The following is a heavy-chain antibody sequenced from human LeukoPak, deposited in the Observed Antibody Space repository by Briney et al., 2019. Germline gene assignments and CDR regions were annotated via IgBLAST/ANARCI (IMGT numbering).Heavy chain of an antibody. CDR3: ATYHWYDGDWFDP. CDR1: GYSFTSYW. J-gene: IGHJ5*02. V-gene: IGHV5-51*01. Sequence: GESLKISCKGSGYSFTSYWIGWVRQMPGKGLEWMGIIYPGDSDTRYSPSFQGQVTISADKSNRTAYLQWSSLKASDTAMYYCATYHWYDGDWFDPWGQGTLVTVSS. D-gene: IGHD1-1*01. CDR2: IYPGDSDT.